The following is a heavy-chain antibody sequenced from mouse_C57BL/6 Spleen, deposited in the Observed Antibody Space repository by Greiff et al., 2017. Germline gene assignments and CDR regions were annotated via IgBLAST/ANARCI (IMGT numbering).Heavy chain of an antibody. Sequence: EVKLVESGGDLVKPGGSLKLSCAASGFTFSSYGLSWVRQTPDKRLEWVATISSGGSYTYYPDSVKGRFTLSRDNAKNTLYLQMSSLKSEDTAMYYCARQDYGSPYYYAMDYWGQGTSVTVSS. CDR1: GFTFSSYG. D-gene: IGHD1-1*01. V-gene: IGHV5-6*02. CDR3: ARQDYGSPYYYAMDY. CDR2: ISSGGSYT. J-gene: IGHJ4*01.